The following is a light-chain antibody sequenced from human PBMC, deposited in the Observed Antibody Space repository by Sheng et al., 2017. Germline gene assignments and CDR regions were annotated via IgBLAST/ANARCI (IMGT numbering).Light chain of an antibody. J-gene: IGKJ3*01. CDR1: QSVGSN. CDR3: QQYDRWPLA. CDR2: DAS. V-gene: IGKV3-15*01. Sequence: EIVMTQSPATLXVSPGERATLSCRASQSVGSNLAWYQQKPGQAPXLLIYDASTRATGIPPAXFSGSGSETEFTLTISSLQSEDFAVYYCQQYDRWPLAFGPGTKVDIK.